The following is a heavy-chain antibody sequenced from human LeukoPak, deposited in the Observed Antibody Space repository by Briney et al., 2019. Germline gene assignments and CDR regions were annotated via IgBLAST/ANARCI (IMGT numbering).Heavy chain of an antibody. D-gene: IGHD3-3*01. CDR2: IIPMFGTA. V-gene: IGHV1-69*13. Sequence: VASVKVSCKASGGTFSSYAISWVRQAPGQGLEWMGGIIPMFGTANYAEKFQGRVTITADESTSTAYMELSSLISEDTAVYYCAKSSAGSSTIFRVVHYYYYVDVWGKGTTVTVSS. CDR1: GGTFSSYA. J-gene: IGHJ6*03. CDR3: AKSSAGSSTIFRVVHYYYYVDV.